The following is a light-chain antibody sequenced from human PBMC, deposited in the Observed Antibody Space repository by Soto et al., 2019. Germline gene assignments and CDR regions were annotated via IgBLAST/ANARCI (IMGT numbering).Light chain of an antibody. J-gene: IGKJ3*01. CDR2: SAS. Sequence: DIQMTQSPSTLSASVGDRVTITCRASQSINSWLAWYQQKPGKAPKLLIYSASSLESGVPSRFSGSGTGTEYTRTISSLQPDDFAPYYCQQWSTSETFTFGPGTKVAI. CDR3: QQWSTSETFT. V-gene: IGKV1-5*03. CDR1: QSINSW.